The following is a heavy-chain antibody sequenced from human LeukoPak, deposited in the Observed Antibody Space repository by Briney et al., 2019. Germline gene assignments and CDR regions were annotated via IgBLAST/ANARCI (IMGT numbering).Heavy chain of an antibody. CDR2: ISSSSYI. CDR1: GFTFSSYS. CDR3: ARDVATIDY. Sequence: RTGGSLRLSCAASGFTFSSYSMNWVRQAPGKGLEWVSSISSSSYIYYADSVKGRFTITRDNAKNSLCLRMKGLRAEDTAVCYYARDVATIDYWGQGTLVTVSS. D-gene: IGHD5-12*01. V-gene: IGHV3-21*01. J-gene: IGHJ4*02.